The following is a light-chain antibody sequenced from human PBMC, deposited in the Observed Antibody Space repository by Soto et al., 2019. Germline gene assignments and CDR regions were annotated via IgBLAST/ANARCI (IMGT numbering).Light chain of an antibody. CDR1: SSDVGAYNY. Sequence: QSALTQPASVSGSPGQSITISFTGTSSDVGAYNYVSWYQQHPGKAHKLMIFEVNNRPSGVSNRFSGSKSGNTASLAISGLQAEDEADYYCSSYTSSSTLVFGGGTKLTVL. J-gene: IGLJ2*01. CDR2: EVN. CDR3: SSYTSSSTLV. V-gene: IGLV2-14*01.